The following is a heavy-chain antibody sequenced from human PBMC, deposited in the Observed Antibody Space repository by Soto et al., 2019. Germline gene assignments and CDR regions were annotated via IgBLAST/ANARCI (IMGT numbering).Heavy chain of an antibody. J-gene: IGHJ5*02. Sequence: GGSLRLSCAASGFTFSSYWMHWVRQAPGKGLVWVSRINSDGSSTSYADSVKGRFTISRDNAKNTLYLQMNSLRAEDTAVYYCARAVRSHYYDSSGYYYVDWFDPWGQGTLVTVSS. CDR3: ARAVRSHYYDSSGYYYVDWFDP. D-gene: IGHD3-22*01. CDR2: INSDGSST. V-gene: IGHV3-74*01. CDR1: GFTFSSYW.